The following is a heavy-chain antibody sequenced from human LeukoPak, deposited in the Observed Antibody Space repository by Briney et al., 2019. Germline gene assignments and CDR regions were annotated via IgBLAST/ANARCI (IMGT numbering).Heavy chain of an antibody. V-gene: IGHV1-2*02. J-gene: IGHJ4*02. CDR3: ARERTLVLLWFGETSNQFDY. D-gene: IGHD3-10*01. Sequence: ASVKVSCKASGYTFTGHYMHWVRQAPGQGLEWMGWINPNSGGTNYAQKFQGRVTMTRDTSISTAYMELSRLRSDDTAVYYCARERTLVLLWFGETSNQFDYWGQGTLVTVSS. CDR2: INPNSGGT. CDR1: GYTFTGHY.